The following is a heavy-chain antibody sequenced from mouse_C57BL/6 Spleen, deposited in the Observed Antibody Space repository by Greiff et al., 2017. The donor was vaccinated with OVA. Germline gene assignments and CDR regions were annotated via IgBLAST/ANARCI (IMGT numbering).Heavy chain of an antibody. CDR3: ARRHYGSSYGY. CDR1: GYTFTSYW. D-gene: IGHD1-1*01. CDR2: IYPSDSET. J-gene: IGHJ2*01. Sequence: VQLQQPGAELVRPGSSVKLSCKASGYTFTSYWLDWVKQRPGQGLEWIGNIYPSDSETHYNQKFKDKATLTVDKSSSTAYMQLSSLTSEDSAVYYCARRHYGSSYGYWGQGTTLTVSS. V-gene: IGHV1-61*01.